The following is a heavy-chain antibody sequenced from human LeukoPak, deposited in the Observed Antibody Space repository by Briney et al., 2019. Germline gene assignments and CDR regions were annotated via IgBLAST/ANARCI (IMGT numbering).Heavy chain of an antibody. CDR2: IYTSGST. CDR3: ARAATGDYGDYWGSRYYYYGTDV. Sequence: SETLSLTCTVSGGSISSYYWSWIRQPAGKGLEWIGRIYTSGSTNYNPSLKSRVTMSVDTSKNQFSLKLSSVTAADTAVYYCARAATGDYGDYWGSRYYYYGTDVWGQGTTVTVSS. J-gene: IGHJ6*02. CDR1: GGSISSYY. V-gene: IGHV4-4*07. D-gene: IGHD4-17*01.